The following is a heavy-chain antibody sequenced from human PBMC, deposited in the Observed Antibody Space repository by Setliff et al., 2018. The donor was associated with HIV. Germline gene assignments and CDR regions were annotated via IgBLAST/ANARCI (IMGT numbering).Heavy chain of an antibody. J-gene: IGHJ4*02. CDR2: IKSKIDGGTR. Sequence: GGSLRLSCTAYGFTFNNTWMSWVRQAPGKGLEWVGRIKSKIDGGTRDYAAPVKGRFSLSRDDSKNTLYLQMNSLKIEDTAVYYCTTPTIFGVVGVVQYFDWLLFPEFDYWGQGTLVTVSS. V-gene: IGHV3-15*01. CDR3: TTPTIFGVVGVVQYFDWLLFPEFDY. CDR1: GFTFNNTW. D-gene: IGHD3-9*01.